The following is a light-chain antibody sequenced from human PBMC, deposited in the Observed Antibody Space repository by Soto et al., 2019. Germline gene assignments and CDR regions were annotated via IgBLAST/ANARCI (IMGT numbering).Light chain of an antibody. J-gene: IGKJ4*01. CDR3: QKSNDWPLS. Sequence: EIVMTQSPATLSVSPGERVTLSCRASQSVNSNLAWYQQNPGQAPRLLIYGASTRATGIPARFSGSGSGTEFTLTISSLQSEDFGVYYCQKSNDWPLSFGGGTKVDIK. CDR2: GAS. CDR1: QSVNSN. V-gene: IGKV3-15*01.